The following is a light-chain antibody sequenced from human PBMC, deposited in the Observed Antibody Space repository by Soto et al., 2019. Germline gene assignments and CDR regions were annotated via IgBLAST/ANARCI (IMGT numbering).Light chain of an antibody. CDR2: AAS. Sequence: DIQMTQSPSSLCASVEDRVIITCRASQSISNHLNWYQQKPGKAHKLLTYAASTLQSGVPSRFTGSASGTEFTLTISSLQPEDFATYYCQQVSGYPLSFGGGTKWIS. CDR1: QSISNH. CDR3: QQVSGYPLS. J-gene: IGKJ4*01. V-gene: IGKV1-17*01.